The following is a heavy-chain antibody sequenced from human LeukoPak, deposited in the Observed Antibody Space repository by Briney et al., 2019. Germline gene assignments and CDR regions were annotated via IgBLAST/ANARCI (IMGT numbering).Heavy chain of an antibody. CDR2: ISSRGGST. CDR3: SAQGARQQMGRLKNDS. Sequence: PGGSLRLSCAASGFTFSSYAMSWVRQAPGKGLEWVSAISSRGGSTYYADSVKGRFTISRDNSKNTLYLQMNSLRAEDTAVYYCSAQGARQQMGRLKNDSWGQGALVTVSS. CDR1: GFTFSSYA. D-gene: IGHD6-13*01. V-gene: IGHV3-23*01. J-gene: IGHJ4*02.